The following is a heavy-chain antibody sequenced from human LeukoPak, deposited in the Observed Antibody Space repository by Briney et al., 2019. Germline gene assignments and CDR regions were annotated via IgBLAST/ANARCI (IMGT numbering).Heavy chain of an antibody. D-gene: IGHD3-10*01. CDR1: GGSISSYY. CDR3: AREAVLLWFGELSD. CDR2: IYTSGST. J-gene: IGHJ4*02. V-gene: IGHV4-4*07. Sequence: PSETLSLTCTVSGGSISSYYWSWIRQPAGKGLEWIGCIYTSGSTNYNPSLKSRVTMSVDTSKNQFSLKLSSVTAADTAVYYCAREAVLLWFGELSDWGQGTLVTVSS.